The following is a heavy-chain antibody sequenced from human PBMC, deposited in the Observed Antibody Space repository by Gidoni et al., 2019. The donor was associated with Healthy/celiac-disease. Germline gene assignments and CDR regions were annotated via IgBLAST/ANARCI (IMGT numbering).Heavy chain of an antibody. CDR3: AITGIAVAGFDY. CDR1: GGPISSGSYY. V-gene: IGHV4-61*02. CDR2: IYTSGST. D-gene: IGHD6-19*01. J-gene: IGHJ4*02. Sequence: QVQLQESGPGLVKPSQTLSLTCTVSGGPISSGSYYWSWIRPPAGKGLEWIGRIYTSGSTNYNPSLKSRVTISVDTSKNQFSLKLSSVTAADTAVYYCAITGIAVAGFDYWGQGTLVTVSS.